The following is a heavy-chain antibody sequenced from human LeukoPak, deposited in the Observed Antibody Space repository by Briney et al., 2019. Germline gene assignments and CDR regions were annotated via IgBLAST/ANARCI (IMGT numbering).Heavy chain of an antibody. D-gene: IGHD3-16*02. CDR2: ISGTGSST. Sequence: GGSLRLSCAASGFTYSTYAMTWVRQAPGKGLEWVSSISGTGSSTYYADSVKGRFTISRDNSKSTLYLQMSSLRAEDTAVYYCAKVAYDFVWGTYRPPFDYWGQGTLDTVSS. J-gene: IGHJ4*02. V-gene: IGHV3-23*01. CDR1: GFTYSTYA. CDR3: AKVAYDFVWGTYRPPFDY.